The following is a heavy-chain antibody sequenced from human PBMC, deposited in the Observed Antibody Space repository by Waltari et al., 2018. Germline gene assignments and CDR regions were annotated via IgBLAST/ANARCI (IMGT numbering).Heavy chain of an antibody. CDR1: GGTFSSYA. Sequence: QVQLVQSGAEVKKPGSSVKVSCKASGGTFSSYAISWVRQAPGQGLEWMGRIIPILGIANYAQKFQGRVTITADKSTSTAYMELSSLRSEDTAVYYCADNRYCSGGSCYPDYWGQGTLVTVSS. CDR2: IIPILGIA. J-gene: IGHJ4*02. CDR3: ADNRYCSGGSCYPDY. V-gene: IGHV1-69*04. D-gene: IGHD2-15*01.